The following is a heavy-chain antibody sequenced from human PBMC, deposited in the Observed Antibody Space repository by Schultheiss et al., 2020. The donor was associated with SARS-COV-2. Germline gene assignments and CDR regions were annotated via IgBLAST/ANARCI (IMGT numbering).Heavy chain of an antibody. CDR1: GGSISSYY. V-gene: IGHV4-59*12. CDR2: IYYSGST. J-gene: IGHJ6*02. Sequence: SETLSLTCTVSGGSISSYYWSWIRQPPGKGLEWIGYIYYSGSTNYNPSLKSRVTISVDTSKNQFSLKLSSVTAADTAVYYCARANYYGSGSYYSNRARYYYYGMDVWGQGTTVTVSS. D-gene: IGHD3-10*01. CDR3: ARANYYGSGSYYSNRARYYYYGMDV.